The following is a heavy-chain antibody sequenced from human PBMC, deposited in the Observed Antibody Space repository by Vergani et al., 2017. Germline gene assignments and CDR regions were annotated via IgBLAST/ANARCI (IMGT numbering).Heavy chain of an antibody. Sequence: QVQLQESGPGLVKPSQTLSLTCTVSGGSISSGGYYWSWIRQHPGKGLEWIGYIYYSGSTYYNPSLKSRVTISVDTSKNQFSLKLSSVTAADTAVYYCASERRRFGELEFSWFDPWGQGTLVTVSS. CDR3: ASERRRFGELEFSWFDP. CDR1: GGSISSGGYY. J-gene: IGHJ5*02. D-gene: IGHD3-10*01. V-gene: IGHV4-31*03. CDR2: IYYSGST.